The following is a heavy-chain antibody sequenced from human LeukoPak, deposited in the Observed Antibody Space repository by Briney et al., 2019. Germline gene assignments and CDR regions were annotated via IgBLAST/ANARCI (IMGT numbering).Heavy chain of an antibody. CDR2: IYYSGST. CDR3: GGIQVGAAAMEWWGAPCYFFGLDV. D-gene: IGHD2-2*01. Sequence: SETLSLTCTVSGGSISGYYWSWIRQPPGKGLEWIGYIYYSGSTTYNPSLKSRVTISVDTTKNQFSLKLSSVSGADTAVYYCGGIQVGAAAMEWWGAPCYFFGLDVWGQGTTVTVSS. CDR1: GGSISGYY. V-gene: IGHV4-59*08. J-gene: IGHJ6*02.